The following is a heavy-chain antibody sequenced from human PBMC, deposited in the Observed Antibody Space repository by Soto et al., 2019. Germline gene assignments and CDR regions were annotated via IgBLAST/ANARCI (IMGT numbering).Heavy chain of an antibody. CDR1: GYCISSGHY. Sequence: PSETLSLTCAVSGYCISSGHYWCCIRQPPGKGLEWIGSIYHSGSTYYNPSLKSRVTLSVDTSKNHFSLKLSSVTAADTAVYYWARDIKVSFLFDNWGQGTLVTVSS. D-gene: IGHD1-20*01. CDR2: IYHSGST. V-gene: IGHV4-38-2*02. J-gene: IGHJ4*02. CDR3: ARDIKVSFLFDN.